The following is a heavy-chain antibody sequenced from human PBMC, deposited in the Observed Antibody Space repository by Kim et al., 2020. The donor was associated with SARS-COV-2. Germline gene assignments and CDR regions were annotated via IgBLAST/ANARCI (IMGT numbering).Heavy chain of an antibody. Sequence: GGSLRLSCAASGFTFSSYSMNWVRQAPGKGLEWVSYISSSSSTIYYADSVKGRFTISRDNAKNSLYLQMNSLRAEDTAVYYCARGSYDDSSGYRTYYYYYGMDVWGPGTPVTVSS. CDR3: ARGSYDDSSGYRTYYYYYGMDV. CDR2: ISSSSSTI. V-gene: IGHV3-48*04. J-gene: IGHJ6*02. CDR1: GFTFSSYS. D-gene: IGHD3-22*01.